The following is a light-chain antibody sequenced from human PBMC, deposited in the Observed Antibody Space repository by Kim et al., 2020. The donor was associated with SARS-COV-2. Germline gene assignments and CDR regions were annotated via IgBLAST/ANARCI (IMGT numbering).Light chain of an antibody. CDR1: QSISSW. CDR2: DAS. J-gene: IGKJ1*01. Sequence: GDRVTITCRASQSISSWLAWYQQKPGKAPKLLIYDASSLESGVPSRFSGSGSGTEFTLTISSLQPDDFATYYCQEYNSYSWTFGQGTKVDIK. V-gene: IGKV1-5*01. CDR3: QEYNSYSWT.